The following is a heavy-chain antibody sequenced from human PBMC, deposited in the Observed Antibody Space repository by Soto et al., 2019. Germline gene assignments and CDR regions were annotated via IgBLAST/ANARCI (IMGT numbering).Heavy chain of an antibody. Sequence: EVQVSESGGGLVQPGGSLRLSCATSGFTFSPYPMNWVRQAPGKGLEWVSGISAGGDRTYYADSVKGRFTIFRDNSKNSVSLQMNSLRVEDTAVYYCARRVWGQGTLVTVSS. CDR3: ARRV. V-gene: IGHV3-23*01. CDR2: ISAGGDRT. J-gene: IGHJ4*02. CDR1: GFTFSPYP.